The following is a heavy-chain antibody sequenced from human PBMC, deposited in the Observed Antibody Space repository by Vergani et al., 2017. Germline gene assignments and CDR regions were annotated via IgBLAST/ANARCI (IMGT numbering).Heavy chain of an antibody. J-gene: IGHJ3*02. V-gene: IGHV3-21*01. CDR3: AREANLRFLEWLLSDAFDI. D-gene: IGHD3-3*01. CDR2: ISSSSSYI. CDR1: GFTFSTYA. Sequence: EVQLLESGGSLKQPGGSVRLSCAASGFTFSTYAMHWVRQAPGKGLEWVSSISSSSSYIYYADSVKGRFTISRDNAKNSLYLQMNSLRAEDTAVYYCAREANLRFLEWLLSDAFDIWGQGTMVTVSS.